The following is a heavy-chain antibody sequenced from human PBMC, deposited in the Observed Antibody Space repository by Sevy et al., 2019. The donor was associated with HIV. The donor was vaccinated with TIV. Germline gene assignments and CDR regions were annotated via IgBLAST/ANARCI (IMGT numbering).Heavy chain of an antibody. J-gene: IGHJ6*02. Sequence: GSLRLSCTVSGGSISSYYWSWIRQPPGKRLEWIGYIYYSGSTNYNPSLKSRVTISVDTSKNQFSLKLRSVTAADTAGYYCARESYDILPGSRGMDVWGQGTTVTVSS. CDR2: IYYSGST. V-gene: IGHV4-59*01. CDR1: GGSISSYY. D-gene: IGHD3-9*01. CDR3: ARESYDILPGSRGMDV.